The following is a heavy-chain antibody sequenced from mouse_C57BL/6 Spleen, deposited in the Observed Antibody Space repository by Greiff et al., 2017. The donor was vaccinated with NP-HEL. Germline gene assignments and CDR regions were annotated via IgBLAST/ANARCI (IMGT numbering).Heavy chain of an antibody. J-gene: IGHJ2*01. V-gene: IGHV1-9*01. CDR3: ARDPHYYGSSGHYFDY. CDR2: ILPGSGST. Sequence: VQLQESGAELMKPGASVKLSCKATGYTFTGYWIEWVKQRPGHGLEWIGEILPGSGSTNYNEKFKGKATFTADTSSNTAYMQLSSLTTEDSAIYYCARDPHYYGSSGHYFDYWGQGTTLTVSS. D-gene: IGHD1-1*01. CDR1: GYTFTGYW.